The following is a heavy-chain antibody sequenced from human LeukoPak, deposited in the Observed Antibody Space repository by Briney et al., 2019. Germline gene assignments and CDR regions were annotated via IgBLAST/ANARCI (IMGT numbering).Heavy chain of an antibody. CDR1: GFPFSDFS. D-gene: IGHD3-10*02. Sequence: GGSLRLSCATSGFPFSDFSMTWVRQAPGKGLEWISTTNSGGTTTYYAESVKGRFTISRDNFKNALYLQMSSLRVEDTAIYYCAKQSYARSLGEGGPGTLVTISS. V-gene: IGHV3-23*01. CDR3: AKQSYARSLGE. CDR2: TNSGGTTT. J-gene: IGHJ4*02.